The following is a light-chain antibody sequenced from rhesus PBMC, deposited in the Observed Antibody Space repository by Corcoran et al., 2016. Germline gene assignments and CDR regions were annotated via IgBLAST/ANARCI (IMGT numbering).Light chain of an antibody. V-gene: IGKV3S11*01. CDR1: QSVSSY. Sequence: QVILTQSPATLSLSPGERATLSCRASQSVSSYLVWYQQTPGQAPRLLSSGASRRAPGIPDRFSGSGSVTDFTLTISSLEHEDVGVYYCLQLSNWPFTFGPGTKLDIK. CDR3: LQLSNWPFT. J-gene: IGKJ3*01. CDR2: GAS.